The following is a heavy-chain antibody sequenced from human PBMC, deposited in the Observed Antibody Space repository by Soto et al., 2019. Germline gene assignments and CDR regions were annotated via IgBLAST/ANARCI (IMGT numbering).Heavy chain of an antibody. Sequence: EVQLLQSGGGLVQPGGSLRLSCAASGFTFSNYAMSWVRQAPGKGLECVSTINTSGVNRHYADSVKGRFSVSRDNSRNTLSLQMTSLRAEDTNVYYSTKDCQHDSWGQGTLVTVPS. CDR1: GFTFSNYA. CDR3: TKDCQHDS. J-gene: IGHJ5*01. V-gene: IGHV3-23*01. D-gene: IGHD2-2*01. CDR2: INTSGVNR.